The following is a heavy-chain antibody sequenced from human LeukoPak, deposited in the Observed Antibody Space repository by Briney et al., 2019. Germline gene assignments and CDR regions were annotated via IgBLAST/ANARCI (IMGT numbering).Heavy chain of an antibody. D-gene: IGHD6-13*01. CDR3: ARSIAAHGPTHNWFDP. CDR1: GGSFSGYY. Sequence: SETLSLTCAVYGGSFSGYYWSWIRQPPGKGLEWVGEINHSGSTNYNPSLKSRVTISVDTSKNQFSLKLSSVTAADTAVYYCARSIAAHGPTHNWFDPWGQGTLVTVSS. J-gene: IGHJ5*02. CDR2: INHSGST. V-gene: IGHV4-34*01.